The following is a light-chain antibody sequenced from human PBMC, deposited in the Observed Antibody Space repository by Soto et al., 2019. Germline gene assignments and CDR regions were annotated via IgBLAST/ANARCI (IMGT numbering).Light chain of an antibody. V-gene: IGLV1-51*01. J-gene: IGLJ1*01. CDR2: DNN. CDR3: GSWDSSLTYA. Sequence: QSVLTQPPSVSAAPGQKVTISCSGSSSNIGNNFVTWYQQLPGTAPKLLIYDNNKRPSGIPDRFSGSQSGTSATLGITGLQTGDEVVYYWGSWDSSLTYAFGTGTKLTVL. CDR1: SSNIGNNF.